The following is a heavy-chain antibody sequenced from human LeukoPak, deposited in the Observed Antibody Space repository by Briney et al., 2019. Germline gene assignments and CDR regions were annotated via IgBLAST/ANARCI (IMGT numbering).Heavy chain of an antibody. CDR1: EFTFSSYE. J-gene: IGHJ3*02. V-gene: IGHV3-48*01. D-gene: IGHD1-26*01. CDR2: ISSSGSTI. Sequence: GGSLRLSCEVSEFTFSSYEMNWVRQAPGKGLQWVSYISSSGSTIYYADSVKGRFTISRDNSKNTLYLQMNSLRAEDTAVYYCARCHGGPTVLYDAFDIWGQGTIVTVSS. CDR3: ARCHGGPTVLYDAFDI.